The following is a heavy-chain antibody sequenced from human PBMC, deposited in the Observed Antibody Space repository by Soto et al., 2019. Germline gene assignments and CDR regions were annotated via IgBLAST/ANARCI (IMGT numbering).Heavy chain of an antibody. V-gene: IGHV3-23*01. CDR2: ISGSGGST. Sequence: EVQLLESGGGLVQPGGSLRLSCAASGFTFSSYAMSWVRQAQGKGLEWVSTISGSGGSTYYADSVKGRFTISRDNSNNTLYLQMNSLRAEDTAIYYCAKIHYYYDSSGQSGGCDMWGQGTMVTGSS. J-gene: IGHJ3*02. D-gene: IGHD3-22*01. CDR1: GFTFSSYA. CDR3: AKIHYYYDSSGQSGGCDM.